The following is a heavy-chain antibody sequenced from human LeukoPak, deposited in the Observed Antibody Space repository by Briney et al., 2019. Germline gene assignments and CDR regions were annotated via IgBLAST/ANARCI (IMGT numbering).Heavy chain of an antibody. CDR1: GYSFTTHW. Sequence: GESLKISCKGSGYSFTTHWIGWVRQMPGKGLEWMGIIYPDDSNTRYSPSFQGQVTLSADKSINTAYLQWSSLRASDTAMYYCARHYSSSWYLDYWGQGTLVTVSS. CDR3: ARHYSSSWYLDY. D-gene: IGHD6-13*01. V-gene: IGHV5-51*01. J-gene: IGHJ4*02. CDR2: IYPDDSNT.